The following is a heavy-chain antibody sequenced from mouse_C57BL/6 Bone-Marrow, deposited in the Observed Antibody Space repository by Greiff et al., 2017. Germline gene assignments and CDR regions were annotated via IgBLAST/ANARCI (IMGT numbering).Heavy chain of an antibody. V-gene: IGHV1-64*01. J-gene: IGHJ3*01. Sequence: VQLQQPGAELVKPGASVKLSCKASGYTFTSYWMHWMKQRPGQGLEWIGMIHPNSGSTNYNEKFKSKATLTVDKSSSTAYMQLSSLTSEDSAVYYCAREDYYYGSSPAYWGQGTLVTVSA. CDR1: GYTFTSYW. D-gene: IGHD1-1*01. CDR2: IHPNSGST. CDR3: AREDYYYGSSPAY.